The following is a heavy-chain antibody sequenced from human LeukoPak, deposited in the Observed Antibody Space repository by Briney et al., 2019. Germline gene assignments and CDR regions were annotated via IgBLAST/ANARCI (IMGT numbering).Heavy chain of an antibody. CDR2: INHSGST. D-gene: IGHD3-22*01. V-gene: IGHV4-34*01. J-gene: IGHJ1*01. Sequence: SETLPLTCAVYGGSFSGYYWSWIRQPPGKGLEWIGEINHSGSTNYNPSLKSRVTISVDTSKNQFSLKLSSVTAADTAVYYCARGRQSSGYYRDFQHWGQGTLVTVSS. CDR1: GGSFSGYY. CDR3: ARGRQSSGYYRDFQH.